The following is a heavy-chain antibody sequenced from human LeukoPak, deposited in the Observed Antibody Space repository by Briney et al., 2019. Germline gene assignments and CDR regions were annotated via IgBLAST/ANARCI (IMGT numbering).Heavy chain of an antibody. CDR1: GFTFSSYA. Sequence: QAGGSLRLSCAASGFTFSSYAMHWVRQAPGKGLEYVSAISSNGGSTYYANSVKGRFTISRDNSKNTLYLQMGSLRAEDTAVYYCARDRFALANWGQGTLVTVSS. V-gene: IGHV3-64*01. CDR2: ISSNGGST. D-gene: IGHD3/OR15-3a*01. CDR3: ARDRFALAN. J-gene: IGHJ4*02.